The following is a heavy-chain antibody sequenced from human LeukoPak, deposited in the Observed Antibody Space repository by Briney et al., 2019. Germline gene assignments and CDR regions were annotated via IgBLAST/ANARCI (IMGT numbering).Heavy chain of an antibody. J-gene: IGHJ4*02. Sequence: ASVKVSCKASGYTFTTYDITWVRQATGQGLEWMGWMNPNSGDTAYAQKFQGRVAMSRDTSISTAYMELSSLRSEDTAVYYCARGLGDYYDTSDYYYAVPAHWGQGTLVTVSS. CDR2: MNPNSGDT. CDR1: GYTFTTYD. V-gene: IGHV1-8*01. CDR3: ARGLGDYYDTSDYYYAVPAH. D-gene: IGHD3-22*01.